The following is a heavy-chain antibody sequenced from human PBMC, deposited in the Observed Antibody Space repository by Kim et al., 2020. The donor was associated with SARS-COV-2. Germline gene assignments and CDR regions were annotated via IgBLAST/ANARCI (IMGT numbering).Heavy chain of an antibody. J-gene: IGHJ4*02. CDR3: ATYCSSTSCLNLGYY. CDR2: ISCNSGSI. D-gene: IGHD2-2*01. V-gene: IGHV3-9*01. Sequence: GGSLRLSCAASGFTFGDYAMHWVRQAPGKGLEWVSGISCNSGSIGYADSVKGRFTISRDNAKNSLYLQMNRLRAEDTALYYCATYCSSTSCLNLGYYWGQGTLVPVSS. CDR1: GFTFGDYA.